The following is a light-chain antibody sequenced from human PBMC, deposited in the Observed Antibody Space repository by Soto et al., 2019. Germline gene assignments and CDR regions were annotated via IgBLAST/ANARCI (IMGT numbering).Light chain of an antibody. CDR1: SSNIGSNY. CDR2: SNN. V-gene: IGLV1-47*02. J-gene: IGLJ1*01. CDR3: ATWDDSLSGYV. Sequence: VLTQPPSASGTPGQRVTISCSGSSSNIGSNYVYWYQQLPGTAPKLLIYSNNQRPSGVPDRFSGSKSGTSASLAISGLRSEDEADYYCATWDDSLSGYVFGTGTKVTVL.